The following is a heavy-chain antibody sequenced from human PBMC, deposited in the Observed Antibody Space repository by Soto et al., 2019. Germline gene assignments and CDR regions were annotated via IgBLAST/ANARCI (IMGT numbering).Heavy chain of an antibody. CDR1: GYSFTSYW. Sequence: PGESLKISCKGSGYSFTSYWISWVRQMPGKGLEWMGRIDPSDSYANYSPSFQGHVTISADKSISTAYLQWSSLKASDTAMYYCARHKQQLMPIRDNWFDPWGQGTLVTVSS. V-gene: IGHV5-10-1*01. CDR2: IDPSDSYA. CDR3: ARHKQQLMPIRDNWFDP. J-gene: IGHJ5*02. D-gene: IGHD6-13*01.